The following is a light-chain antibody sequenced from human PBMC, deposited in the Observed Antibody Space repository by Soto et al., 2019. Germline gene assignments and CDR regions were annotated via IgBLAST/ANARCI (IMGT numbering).Light chain of an antibody. Sequence: DIQMTQSPSTLSGSLGDRVTITRRASQTISSWLAWYQQKPGKAPKLLIYKASTLKSGVPSRFSGSGSGTEFTLTISSLQSEDFAVYFCQQYDSWPLTFGGGTKVDIK. CDR1: QTISSW. CDR2: KAS. CDR3: QQYDSWPLT. J-gene: IGKJ4*01. V-gene: IGKV1-5*03.